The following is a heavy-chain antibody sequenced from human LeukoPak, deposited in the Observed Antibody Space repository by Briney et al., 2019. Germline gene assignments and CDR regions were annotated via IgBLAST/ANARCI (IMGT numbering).Heavy chain of an antibody. CDR1: GFTFSNYW. V-gene: IGHV3-11*06. D-gene: IGHD3-10*01. CDR2: ISRSSTDT. Sequence: GGSLRLSCAASGFTFSNYWMHWVRQAPGKGLEWLSDISRSSTDTNYADSVKGRFTISRDNAKNSLFLQLNSLRAEDTAVYYCARKTYYYDSGSYSKSYYFDYWGQGTLVTVSS. CDR3: ARKTYYYDSGSYSKSYYFDY. J-gene: IGHJ4*02.